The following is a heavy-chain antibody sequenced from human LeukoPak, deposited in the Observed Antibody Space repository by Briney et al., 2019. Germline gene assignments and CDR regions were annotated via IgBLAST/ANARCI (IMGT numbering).Heavy chain of an antibody. D-gene: IGHD6-19*01. CDR3: ARESIAVAGAPFDY. J-gene: IGHJ4*02. Sequence: GGSLRLSCAASGFTFSSYEMNWVRQAPGKGPEWVSYISSGSTIYDADSVKGRFTISRDNAKNSLYLQMNSLRAEDTAVYYCARESIAVAGAPFDYWGQGTLVTVSS. V-gene: IGHV3-48*03. CDR1: GFTFSSYE. CDR2: ISSGSTI.